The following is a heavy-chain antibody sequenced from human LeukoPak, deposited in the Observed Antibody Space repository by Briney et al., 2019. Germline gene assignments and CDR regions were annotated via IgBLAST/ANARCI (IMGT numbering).Heavy chain of an antibody. CDR3: AKYYYDSSGYYDAAPLDS. D-gene: IGHD3-22*01. CDR2: IRDNGYTT. V-gene: IGHV3-23*01. Sequence: PGGSLRLSCAGSGFTFSTYAMSWVRQAPGKGLEWVSSIRDNGYTTYYADSVRGRFTISGDNSKNTVYLQMIGLRGEDTAVYFCAKYYYDSSGYYDAAPLDSWGQGTLVTVFS. J-gene: IGHJ4*02. CDR1: GFTFSTYA.